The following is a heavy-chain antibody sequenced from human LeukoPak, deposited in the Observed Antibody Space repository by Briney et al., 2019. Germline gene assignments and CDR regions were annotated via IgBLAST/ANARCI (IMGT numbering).Heavy chain of an antibody. CDR3: ARADGDYGGGFDY. Sequence: GGSLRLSCAASGFTFSDYYMSWIRQAPGKGLEWVSYISSSSSYTNYADSVKGRFTISRDNAKNSLYLQMNSLRAEDTAVYYCARADGDYGGGFDYWGQGTLVTVSS. CDR1: GFTFSDYY. CDR2: ISSSSSYT. J-gene: IGHJ4*02. D-gene: IGHD4-17*01. V-gene: IGHV3-11*06.